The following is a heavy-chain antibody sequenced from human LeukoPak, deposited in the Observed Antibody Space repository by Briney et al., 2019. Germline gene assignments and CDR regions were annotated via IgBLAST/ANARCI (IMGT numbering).Heavy chain of an antibody. CDR1: GGTFSSYA. V-gene: IGHV1-69*13. D-gene: IGHD2-15*01. Sequence: GASVTVSCKASGGTFSSYAISWVRQAPGQGLEWMGGNIPIFGTANYAQKFQGRVTITADESTSTAYMELSSLRSEDTAVYYCASRRLDRGVVVNLFDYWGQGTLVTVSS. J-gene: IGHJ4*02. CDR2: NIPIFGTA. CDR3: ASRRLDRGVVVNLFDY.